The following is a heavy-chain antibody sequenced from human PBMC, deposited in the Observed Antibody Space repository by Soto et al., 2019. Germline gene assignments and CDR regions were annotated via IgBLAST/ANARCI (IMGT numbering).Heavy chain of an antibody. CDR2: MYNTGST. CDR1: GGSMSSDH. J-gene: IGHJ6*02. CDR3: ARDLWGYCGADCYPLDV. V-gene: IGHV4-59*01. Sequence: SENLSLSCTVSGGSMSSDHWSWIRQPPGKGLEWIGYMYNTGSTIYNPSLKSRVTISVDTSKNQFSLKLNSVTAADTAVYYCARDLWGYCGADCYPLDVWGQGTTVTVS. D-gene: IGHD2-21*02.